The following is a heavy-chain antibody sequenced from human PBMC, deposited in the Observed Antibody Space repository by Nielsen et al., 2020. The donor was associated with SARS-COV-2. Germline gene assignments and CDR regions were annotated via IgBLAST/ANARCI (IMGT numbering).Heavy chain of an antibody. J-gene: IGHJ6*03. V-gene: IGHV4-34*01. D-gene: IGHD6-6*01. CDR1: GGSFSGYY. CDR2: INHSGST. Sequence: SETLSLTCAVYGGSFSGYYWSWIRQPPGKGLEWIGEINHSGSTNYNPSLKSRVTISVDTSKNQFSLKLSSVTAADTAVYYCARGHLARHPAYYYYYYMYVWGKGTTVTVSS. CDR3: ARGHLARHPAYYYYYYMYV.